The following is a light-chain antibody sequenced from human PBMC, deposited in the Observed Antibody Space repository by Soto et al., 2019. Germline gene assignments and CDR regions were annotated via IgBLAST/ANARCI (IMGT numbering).Light chain of an antibody. V-gene: IGKV1-39*01. CDR3: QQSYSTPWT. CDR2: AAS. J-gene: IGKJ1*01. Sequence: DIQMTQSHSSLSASVGDRFTITFLASQSISGYLNWYQQEPGKAPKLLIFAASSLQSGVPSRFSGSGSGTDFTLTISSLQPEDFATYYCQQSYSTPWTFGHGAKADIK. CDR1: QSISGY.